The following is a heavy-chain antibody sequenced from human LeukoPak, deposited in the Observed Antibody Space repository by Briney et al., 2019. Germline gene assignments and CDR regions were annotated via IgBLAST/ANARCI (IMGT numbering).Heavy chain of an antibody. CDR3: ARGTYYYGSGNGKIDY. J-gene: IGHJ4*02. CDR1: GGSISSGSYY. Sequence: SQTLSLTCTVSGGSISSGSYYWSWIRQPAGKGLEWIGRIYTSGSTNYNPSLKSRVTISVDTSKNQFSLKLSSVTAADTAVYYCARGTYYYGSGNGKIDYWGQGTLVTVSS. CDR2: IYTSGST. V-gene: IGHV4-61*02. D-gene: IGHD3-10*01.